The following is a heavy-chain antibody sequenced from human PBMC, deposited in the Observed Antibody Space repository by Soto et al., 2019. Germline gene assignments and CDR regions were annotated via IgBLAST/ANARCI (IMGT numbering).Heavy chain of an antibody. J-gene: IGHJ3*02. Sequence: PGGSLRLSCPASGFPASSNYISWVRQAPGKGLEWGSVIYSCGSTYYADSVKGRVTISRDKSKKTPYLHMNSLRAEDTAVYYCARDKVIRWYLRSSDAFDIWGQGTMVTVSS. CDR1: GFPASSNY. CDR2: IYSCGST. V-gene: IGHV3-66*03. CDR3: ARDKVIRWYLRSSDAFDI. D-gene: IGHD2-15*01.